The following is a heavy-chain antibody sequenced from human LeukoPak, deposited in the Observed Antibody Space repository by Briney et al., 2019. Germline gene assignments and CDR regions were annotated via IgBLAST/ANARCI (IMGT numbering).Heavy chain of an antibody. Sequence: SGGSLRLSCAASGFTFSSYGMHWVRQAPGKGLEWVAVIWYDGSNKYYADSVKGRFTISGDNSKNTLYLQMNSLRAEDTAVYYCARDLAGFIAVAGLYDYWGQGALVTVSS. J-gene: IGHJ4*02. CDR3: ARDLAGFIAVAGLYDY. V-gene: IGHV3-33*01. D-gene: IGHD6-19*01. CDR2: IWYDGSNK. CDR1: GFTFSSYG.